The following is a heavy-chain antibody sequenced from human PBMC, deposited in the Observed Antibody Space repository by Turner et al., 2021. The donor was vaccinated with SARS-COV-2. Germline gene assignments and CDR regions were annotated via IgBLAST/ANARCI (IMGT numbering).Heavy chain of an antibody. CDR2: IYYSGST. D-gene: IGHD2-15*01. CDR1: GGSISSYY. V-gene: IGHV4-59*01. Sequence: QVQLQESGPGLVKPSETLSPTCTVSGGSISSYYWSWIRQPPGKGLEWIGYIYYSGSTNYNPSLKSRVSISVDTSKNQFSLKLTSVTAADTAVYYCARGRGGGGSSNNWFDPWGQGTLVIVSS. J-gene: IGHJ5*02. CDR3: ARGRGGGGSSNNWFDP.